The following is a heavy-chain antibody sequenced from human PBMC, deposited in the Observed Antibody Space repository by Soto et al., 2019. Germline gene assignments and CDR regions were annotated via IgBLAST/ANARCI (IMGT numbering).Heavy chain of an antibody. D-gene: IGHD3-16*01. Sequence: QVQLVQSGAEVKKPGSSVKVSCKASGGTFSSYAISWVRQAPGQGLEWTGGIIPIFGTANYAQKFQGRVTFTADESTSTSYMELTSRRSEDTAVYYCASDRGEGALRRWGQGTLGTVSS. CDR1: GGTFSSYA. CDR2: IIPIFGTA. CDR3: ASDRGEGALRR. J-gene: IGHJ4*02. V-gene: IGHV1-69*12.